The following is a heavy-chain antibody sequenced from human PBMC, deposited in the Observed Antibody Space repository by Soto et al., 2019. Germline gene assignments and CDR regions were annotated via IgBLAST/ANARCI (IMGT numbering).Heavy chain of an antibody. J-gene: IGHJ4*02. CDR3: AKDHGYSGNQVY. V-gene: IGHV3-23*01. CDR2: ISGSGGST. Sequence: PGGSLRLSCAASGFTFSSYAMSWVRQVPGKGLEWVSAISGSGGSTYYADSVKGRFTISRDNPKNTLYLQMNSLRAEDTAVYYCAKDHGYSGNQVYWGQGTLVTVSS. CDR1: GFTFSSYA. D-gene: IGHD5-12*01.